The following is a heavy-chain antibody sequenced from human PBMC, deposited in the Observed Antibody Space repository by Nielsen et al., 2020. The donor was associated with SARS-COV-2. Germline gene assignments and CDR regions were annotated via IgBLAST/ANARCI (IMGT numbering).Heavy chain of an antibody. J-gene: IGHJ6*02. Sequence: GESLKISCAASGFTFSSYAMHWVRQAPGKGLEWVAVISYDGSNKYYADSVKGRFTISRDNSKNTLYLQMNSLRAEDTAVYYCAKDRYSSSWYRPYYYYGMDVWGQGTTVTVSS. CDR3: AKDRYSSSWYRPYYYYGMDV. CDR1: GFTFSSYA. CDR2: ISYDGSNK. V-gene: IGHV3-30*04. D-gene: IGHD6-13*01.